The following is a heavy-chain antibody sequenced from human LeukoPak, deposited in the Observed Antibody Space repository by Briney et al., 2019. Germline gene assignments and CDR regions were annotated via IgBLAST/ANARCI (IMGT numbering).Heavy chain of an antibody. CDR2: IRYDGSNK. Sequence: AGGSLRLSCAASGFTFSSYAMSWVRQAPGKGLEWVAFIRYDGSNKYYADSVKGRFTISRDNSKNTLYLQMNSLRAEDTAVYYCAKGYCSSTSCYTHDYWGQGTLVTVSS. D-gene: IGHD2-2*02. CDR3: AKGYCSSTSCYTHDY. V-gene: IGHV3-30*02. J-gene: IGHJ4*02. CDR1: GFTFSSYA.